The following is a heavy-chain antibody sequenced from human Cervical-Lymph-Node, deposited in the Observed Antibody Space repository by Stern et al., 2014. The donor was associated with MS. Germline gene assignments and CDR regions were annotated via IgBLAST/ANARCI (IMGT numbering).Heavy chain of an antibody. CDR2: IIAGRGEP. D-gene: IGHD6-19*01. CDR1: GYTFSCFA. J-gene: IGHJ4*02. V-gene: IGHV1-3*01. Sequence: QDQLVQSGAEVKKPGASVKVACEASGYTFSCFAIHWVRQAPGQRLEWLGWIIAGRGEPKYSQRFQDRVTITRDTSANTVYMEMSSLRSEDTAIYYCARAFYGSQFGYWGQGTLVTVSS. CDR3: ARAFYGSQFGY.